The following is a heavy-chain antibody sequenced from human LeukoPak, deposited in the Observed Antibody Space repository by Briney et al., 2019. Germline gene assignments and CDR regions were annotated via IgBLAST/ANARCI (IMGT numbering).Heavy chain of an antibody. CDR1: GFTFSNYW. D-gene: IGHD3-3*01. CDR2: IKQDGSEK. V-gene: IGHV3-7*01. Sequence: GGSLRLSCAASGFTFSNYWMSWVRQAPGKGLEWVANIKQDGSEKYYVDFVKGRFTISRDNAKNSLYLQMNSLRAEDTAVYYCARDHLANLASRLFDPWGQGTLVTVSS. J-gene: IGHJ5*02. CDR3: ARDHLANLASRLFDP.